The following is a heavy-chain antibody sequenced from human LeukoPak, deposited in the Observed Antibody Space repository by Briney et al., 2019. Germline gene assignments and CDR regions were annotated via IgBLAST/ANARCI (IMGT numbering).Heavy chain of an antibody. Sequence: ASVKVSCKASGYTFTSYAMHWVRQAPGQRLEWMGWINAGNGNTKYSQKFQGRVTITRDTSASTAYMELSSLRSEDTAVYYCARDRILDYGDYVGAFDIWGQGTMVTVSS. CDR3: ARDRILDYGDYVGAFDI. D-gene: IGHD4-17*01. CDR2: INAGNGNT. V-gene: IGHV1-3*01. CDR1: GYTFTSYA. J-gene: IGHJ3*02.